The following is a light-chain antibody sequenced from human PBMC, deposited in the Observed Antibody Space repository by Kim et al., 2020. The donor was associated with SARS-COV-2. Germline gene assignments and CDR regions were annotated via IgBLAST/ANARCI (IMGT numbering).Light chain of an antibody. CDR3: LQHNTYPIT. CDR1: QDIRND. Sequence: DIQMTQSPSSLSASVGDRVTITCRASQDIRNDLGWYQQSPGRAPKRLIYGAPSLQSGVPSRFSGTGSGTEFTLTISSLQPEDFATYFCLQHNTYPITFGQGTRLEIK. J-gene: IGKJ5*01. V-gene: IGKV1-17*01. CDR2: GAP.